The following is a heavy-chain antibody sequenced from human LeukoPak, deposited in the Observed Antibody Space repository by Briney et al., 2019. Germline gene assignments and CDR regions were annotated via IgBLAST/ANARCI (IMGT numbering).Heavy chain of an antibody. CDR2: IKLDGSAK. D-gene: IGHD3-10*01. J-gene: IGHJ4*02. CDR3: ARDTKEGTFDY. V-gene: IGHV3-7*01. CDR1: GFTFSSYG. Sequence: QSGGSLRLSCAASGFTFSSYGMHWVRQAPGKGLEWVANIKLDGSAKYYVDSVKGRFSISRDNAKNSLYLQMNSLRAEDTAVYYCARDTKEGTFDYWGQGTLVTVSS.